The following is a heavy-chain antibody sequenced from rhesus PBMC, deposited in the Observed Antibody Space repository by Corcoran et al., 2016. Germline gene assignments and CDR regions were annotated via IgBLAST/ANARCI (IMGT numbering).Heavy chain of an antibody. Sequence: QVQLQQWGEGLVKPSETLSPTCAVYGGSVSGYWWGWIRQPPGTGLGWVGRIRSGGSTNYHPSLKSRVTISIDTSKNQFSLKLSSVTAAGTAVYYCARLGDDYGYYYNPYGLDSWGQGVVVTVSS. V-gene: IGHV4-160*01. J-gene: IGHJ6*01. D-gene: IGHD3-9*01. CDR3: ARLGDDYGYYYNPYGLDS. CDR2: IRSGGST. CDR1: GGSVSGYW.